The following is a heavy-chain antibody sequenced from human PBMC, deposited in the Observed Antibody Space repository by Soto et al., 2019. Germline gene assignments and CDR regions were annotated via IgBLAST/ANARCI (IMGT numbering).Heavy chain of an antibody. Sequence: SETLSLTCTVSGGSISSYYWSWIRQPPGKGLEWIGYIYYSGSTNYNPSLKSRVTISVDTSKNQFSLKLSSVTAADTAVYYCARGGKDSSSWYYYYYYMDVWGKGTTVTVS. CDR1: GGSISSYY. J-gene: IGHJ6*03. D-gene: IGHD6-13*01. CDR3: ARGGKDSSSWYYYYYYMDV. V-gene: IGHV4-59*01. CDR2: IYYSGST.